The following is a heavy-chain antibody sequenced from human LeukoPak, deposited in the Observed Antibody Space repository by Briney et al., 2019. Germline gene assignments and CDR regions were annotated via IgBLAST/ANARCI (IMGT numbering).Heavy chain of an antibody. CDR1: GYSIRSGYF. CDR2: IYHSGST. D-gene: IGHD3-22*01. Sequence: SETLSLTCTVSGYSIRSGYFWGWIRPPPGKGLEWIGIIYHSGSTYYNPSLKSRVTMSVDTSKNQFSLKLSSVTAADTAVYYCARVTGYVIEDYFDYWGQGTLVTVSS. CDR3: ARVTGYVIEDYFDY. V-gene: IGHV4-38-2*02. J-gene: IGHJ4*02.